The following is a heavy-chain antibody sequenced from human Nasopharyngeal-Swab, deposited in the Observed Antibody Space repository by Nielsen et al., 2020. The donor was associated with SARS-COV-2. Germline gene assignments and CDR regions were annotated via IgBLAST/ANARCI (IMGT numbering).Heavy chain of an antibody. CDR1: GDSVSSNSAA. CDR3: ARRPYYYYGMDV. Sequence: SCAISGDSVSSNSAAWNWIRQSPSRGLEWLGRTYYRSKWYNDYAVSVKSRITINPDTSKNQFSLQLNFVTPEDTAVYYCARRPYYYYGMDVWGQGTTVTVSS. V-gene: IGHV6-1*01. CDR2: TYYRSKWYN. J-gene: IGHJ6*02.